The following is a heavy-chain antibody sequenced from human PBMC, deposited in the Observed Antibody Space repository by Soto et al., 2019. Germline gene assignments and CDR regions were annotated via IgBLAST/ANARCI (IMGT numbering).Heavy chain of an antibody. CDR1: GFTFSSYE. CDR2: ISSSGSTI. D-gene: IGHD3-16*01. J-gene: IGHJ6*02. V-gene: IGHV3-48*03. CDR3: ARDPYYYYGMDV. Sequence: GGSLRLSCAASGFTFSSYEMNWVRQAPGKGLEWVSYISSSGSTIYYADSVKGRFTISRDNAKNSLYLQMNSLRAEDTAVYYCARDPYYYYGMDVWGQGTTVTVSS.